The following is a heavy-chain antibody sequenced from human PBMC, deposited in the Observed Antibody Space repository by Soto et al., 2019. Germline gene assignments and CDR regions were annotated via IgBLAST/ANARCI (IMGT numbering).Heavy chain of an antibody. CDR3: TRLSGDCSSASCLSLDY. D-gene: IGHD2-2*01. Sequence: EVQLVESGGGLVQPGGSLKLSCAASGFTFSGSAMDWVRQASGKGLEWVGRIRSKANGYATAYAAWVKGRFTISRDDSKNTAYLQMNSLKTEDTAVYYCTRLSGDCSSASCLSLDYWGQGTLVTVSS. CDR2: IRSKANGYAT. J-gene: IGHJ4*02. CDR1: GFTFSGSA. V-gene: IGHV3-73*02.